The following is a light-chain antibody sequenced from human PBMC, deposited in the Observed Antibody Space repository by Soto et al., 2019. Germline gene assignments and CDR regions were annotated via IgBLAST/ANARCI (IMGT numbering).Light chain of an antibody. CDR2: EDG. CDR3: CSYAGSSTYV. Sequence: QSVLTQPASVSGSPGQSITISCTGTSSDVGIYNLVSWYQQHPGKAPKLMIYEDGKRPSGVSNRFSGSKSGNTASLTISGLQAEDEADYYCCSYAGSSTYVFGTGTKVTVL. V-gene: IGLV2-23*01. CDR1: SSDVGIYNL. J-gene: IGLJ1*01.